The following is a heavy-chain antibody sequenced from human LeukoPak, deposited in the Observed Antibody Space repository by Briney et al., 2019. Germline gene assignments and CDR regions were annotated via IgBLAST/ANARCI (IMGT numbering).Heavy chain of an antibody. CDR2: IKQDGSEK. CDR3: ATLVATTRFDY. V-gene: IGHV3-7*01. CDR1: GFTFRNYV. D-gene: IGHD5-12*01. Sequence: GGSLRLSCAASGFTFRNYVIHWVRQAPGKGLEWVANIKQDGSEKYYVDSVKGRFTISRENAKNSLYLQMNSLRAEDTAVYYCATLVATTRFDYWGQGTLVTVSS. J-gene: IGHJ4*02.